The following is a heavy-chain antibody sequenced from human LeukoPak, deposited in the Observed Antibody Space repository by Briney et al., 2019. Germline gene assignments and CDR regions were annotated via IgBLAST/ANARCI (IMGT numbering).Heavy chain of an antibody. V-gene: IGHV3-20*04. CDR2: INWNGGST. Sequence: GGSLRLSCAASGFTFDDYGMSCVRQAPGKGLEWVSGINWNGGSTGYADSVKGRFTISRDNAKNSLYLQMNSLRAEDTALYYCARKGGVAVAEGVFDYWGQGTLVTVSS. CDR3: ARKGGVAVAEGVFDY. D-gene: IGHD6-19*01. J-gene: IGHJ4*02. CDR1: GFTFDDYG.